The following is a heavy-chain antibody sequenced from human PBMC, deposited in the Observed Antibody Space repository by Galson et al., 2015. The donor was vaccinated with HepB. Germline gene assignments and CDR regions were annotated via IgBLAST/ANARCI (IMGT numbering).Heavy chain of an antibody. J-gene: IGHJ4*02. D-gene: IGHD3-22*01. CDR1: GYTFTGYY. Sequence: SVKVSCKASGYTFTGYYVHWVRQAPGQGLEWMGRINPNTGDTNYAQKFQGRVTMTRDTSISTAYMELSSLRSDDTAVYYCAREGDYYDASGFYCYWGQGTLVSVSS. CDR2: INPNTGDT. V-gene: IGHV1-2*06. CDR3: AREGDYYDASGFYCY.